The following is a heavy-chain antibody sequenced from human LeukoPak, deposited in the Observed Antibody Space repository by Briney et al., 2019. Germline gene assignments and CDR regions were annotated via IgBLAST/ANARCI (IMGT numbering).Heavy chain of an antibody. Sequence: SETLSLTCAVSGGSISSSNWWSWVRQPPGKGLEWIGEIYHSGSTKYNPSLKSRVTISVDKSKNQFSLKLRSVTAADTAVYYCARASYYRSGGYMDVWGKGTTVTISS. CDR2: IYHSGST. J-gene: IGHJ6*03. V-gene: IGHV4-4*02. D-gene: IGHD3-10*01. CDR3: ARASYYRSGGYMDV. CDR1: GGSISSSNW.